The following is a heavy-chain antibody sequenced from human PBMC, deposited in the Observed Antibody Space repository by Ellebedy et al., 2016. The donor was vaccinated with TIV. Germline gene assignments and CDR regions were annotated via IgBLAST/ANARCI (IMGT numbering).Heavy chain of an antibody. Sequence: GESLKISCAASGFTFSSYAMSWVRQAPGKGLEWVATISGTGISTYYADSVKGRFTISRDNSRNTLYLQMNTLRAEDTALYYCAKDRVVVVHAMGTSDYWGQGTLVAVSS. D-gene: IGHD2-8*02. V-gene: IGHV3-23*01. J-gene: IGHJ4*02. CDR3: AKDRVVVVHAMGTSDY. CDR1: GFTFSSYA. CDR2: ISGTGIST.